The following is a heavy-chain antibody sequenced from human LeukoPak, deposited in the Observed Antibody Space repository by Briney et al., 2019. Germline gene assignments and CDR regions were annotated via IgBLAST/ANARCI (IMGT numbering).Heavy chain of an antibody. CDR2: INPNSGGT. V-gene: IGHV1-2*02. CDR1: GYTFTGYY. Sequence: ASVKVSCKASGYTFTGYYMHWVRQAPGQGVEWMGWINPNSGGTNYAQKCQGRVTMTRDTSISTAYMELSRLRSDDTAVYYCALGVEWFGEFDYWGQGTLVTVSS. D-gene: IGHD3-10*01. CDR3: ALGVEWFGEFDY. J-gene: IGHJ4*02.